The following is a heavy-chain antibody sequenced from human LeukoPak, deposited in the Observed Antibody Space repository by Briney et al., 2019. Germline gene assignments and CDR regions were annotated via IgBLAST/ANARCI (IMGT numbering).Heavy chain of an antibody. CDR2: ISGSGGST. CDR1: GFTFSSYA. Sequence: GGSLRLSCAASGFTFSSYAMSWVRQAPGKGLEWVSAISGSGGSTYYADSVKGRFTISRDNSKNTLYLQMNSLRAEDTAVYYCARRNPSCYGRQCYYYMDVWGRGTPVTVSS. J-gene: IGHJ6*03. V-gene: IGHV3-23*01. D-gene: IGHD2-2*01. CDR3: ARRNPSCYGRQCYYYMDV.